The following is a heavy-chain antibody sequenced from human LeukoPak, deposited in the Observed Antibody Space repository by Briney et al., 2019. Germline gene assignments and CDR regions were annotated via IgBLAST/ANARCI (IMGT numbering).Heavy chain of an antibody. CDR3: AREPQFWVDYGDYEYP. V-gene: IGHV1-2*02. Sequence: ASVKVSCKASGYTFTGYYMHWVRQAPGQGLEWMGWINPNSGGTNYAQKFQGRVTMTRDTSISTAYMELSRLRSDDTAVYYCAREPQFWVDYGDYEYPWGQGTLVTVSS. D-gene: IGHD4-17*01. J-gene: IGHJ5*02. CDR1: GYTFTGYY. CDR2: INPNSGGT.